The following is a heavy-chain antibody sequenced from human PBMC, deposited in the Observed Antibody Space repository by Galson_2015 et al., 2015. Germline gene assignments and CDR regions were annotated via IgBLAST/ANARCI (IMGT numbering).Heavy chain of an antibody. J-gene: IGHJ5*02. CDR3: ARDQGLYVWGSYRLNWFDP. V-gene: IGHV7-4-1*02. CDR2: INTNTGNP. CDR1: GYTFTSYA. D-gene: IGHD3-16*02. Sequence: SVKVSCKASGYTFTSYAMNWVRQAPGQGLEWMGWINTNTGNPTYAQGFTGRFVFSLDTSVSTAYLQISSLKAEDTAVYYCARDQGLYVWGSYRLNWFDPWGQGTLVTVSS.